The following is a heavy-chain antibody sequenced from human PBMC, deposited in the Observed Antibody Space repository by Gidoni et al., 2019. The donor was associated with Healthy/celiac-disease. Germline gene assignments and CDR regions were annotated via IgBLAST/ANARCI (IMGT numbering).Heavy chain of an antibody. CDR3: ARVGFLEWLTDY. V-gene: IGHV4-38-2*02. D-gene: IGHD3-3*01. J-gene: IGHJ4*02. CDR1: GYSISSGYY. Sequence: QVQLQESGPGLVKPSATLSLTCTVSGYSISSGYYWGWIRQPPGKGLEWIGSIYHSGSTYYNPSLKSRVTISVDTSKNQFSLKLSSVTAADTAVYYCARVGFLEWLTDYWGQGTLVTVSS. CDR2: IYHSGST.